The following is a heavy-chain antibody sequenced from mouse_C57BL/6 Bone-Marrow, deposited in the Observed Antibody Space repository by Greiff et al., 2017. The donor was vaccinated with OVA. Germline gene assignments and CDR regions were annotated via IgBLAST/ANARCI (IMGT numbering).Heavy chain of an antibody. D-gene: IGHD1-1*01. CDR1: GFTFSSYG. J-gene: IGHJ1*03. Sequence: EVQGVESGGDLVKPGGSLKLSCAASGFTFSSYGMSWVRQTPDKRLEWVATISSGGSYTYYPDSVKGRFTISRDNAKNTLYLQMSSLKSEDTAMYYCARQGRGIYYCGSYWYCDVWGTGTTVTVSA. V-gene: IGHV5-6*01. CDR2: ISSGGSYT. CDR3: ARQGRGIYYCGSYWYCDV.